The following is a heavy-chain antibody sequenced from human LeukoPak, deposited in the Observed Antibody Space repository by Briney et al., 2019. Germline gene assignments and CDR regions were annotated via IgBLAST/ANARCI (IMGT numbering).Heavy chain of an antibody. D-gene: IGHD2/OR15-2a*01. J-gene: IGHJ4*02. CDR2: IYYSRST. Sequence: SETLSLTCTVSSDSLSSYFWSWIRQPPGKGLEWIGYIYYSRSTNYNPSLKSRVTISVDTSKNQFSLRLSSVTAADTAVYFCARANIALYYFDYWGQGTLVTVSS. V-gene: IGHV4-59*01. CDR1: SDSLSSYF. CDR3: ARANIALYYFDY.